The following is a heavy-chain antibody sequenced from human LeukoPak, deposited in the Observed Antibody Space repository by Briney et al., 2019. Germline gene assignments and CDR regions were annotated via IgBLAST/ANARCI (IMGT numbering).Heavy chain of an antibody. V-gene: IGHV5-51*01. Sequence: GESLKISCEGSGFNFTTYWIAWVRQMPGKGLEWMGIIYPGDSDTRYSPSFQGQVTISADKSISTAYLQWSSLKASDTAMYYSARVDYWQPSGNYLDYWGQGTLVTVSS. CDR3: ARVDYWQPSGNYLDY. J-gene: IGHJ4*02. CDR1: GFNFTTYW. D-gene: IGHD3-10*01. CDR2: IYPGDSDT.